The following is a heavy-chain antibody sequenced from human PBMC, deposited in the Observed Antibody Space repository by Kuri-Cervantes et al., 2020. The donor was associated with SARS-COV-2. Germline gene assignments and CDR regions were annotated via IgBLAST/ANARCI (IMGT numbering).Heavy chain of an antibody. CDR1: GFTFSSYA. CDR2: ISGSGGST. Sequence: GESLKISCAASGFTFSSYAMSWVRQAPGKGLEWVSAISGSGGSTYYADSVKGRFTTSRDNSKNTLCLQMNSLRAEDTAVYYCAKGDYCSSTSCYSYYYYYGMDVWGQGTTVTVSS. CDR3: AKGDYCSSTSCYSYYYYYGMDV. D-gene: IGHD2-2*01. J-gene: IGHJ6*02. V-gene: IGHV3-23*01.